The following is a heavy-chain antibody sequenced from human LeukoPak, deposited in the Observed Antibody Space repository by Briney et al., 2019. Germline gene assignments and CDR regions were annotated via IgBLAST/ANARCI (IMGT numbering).Heavy chain of an antibody. J-gene: IGHJ6*03. Sequence: EASVKVSRKASGYTFTGYYMHWVRQAPGQGLEWMGWINPNSGGTTYAQKFQGRVTMTRATSISTAYMELSRLRSDDTALYYCARDPTYCSSTSCYGRRYYYYYYMDVWGKGTTVTVSS. V-gene: IGHV1-2*02. CDR1: GYTFTGYY. CDR2: INPNSGGT. D-gene: IGHD2-2*01. CDR3: ARDPTYCSSTSCYGRRYYYYYYMDV.